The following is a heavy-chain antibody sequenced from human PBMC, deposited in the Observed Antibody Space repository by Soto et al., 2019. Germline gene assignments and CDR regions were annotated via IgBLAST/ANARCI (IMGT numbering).Heavy chain of an antibody. D-gene: IGHD1-26*01. Sequence: ASVKVSCKVSGDSFTSFAISWVRQAPGQGLERMGWISTYNGNTNYGPKVQGRVTLTTDTSTSTAYMDLRRLRSDDTAVYYCAAGSFLGPWQYWGQGTLVTVSS. CDR1: GDSFTSFA. CDR3: AAGSFLGPWQY. CDR2: ISTYNGNT. J-gene: IGHJ4*02. V-gene: IGHV1-18*01.